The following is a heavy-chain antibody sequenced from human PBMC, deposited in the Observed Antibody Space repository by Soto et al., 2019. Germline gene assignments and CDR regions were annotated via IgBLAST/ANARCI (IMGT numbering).Heavy chain of an antibody. V-gene: IGHV4-30-4*01. J-gene: IGHJ5*02. CDR3: ARAAPGRITIFGVVMGSVDNWFDP. D-gene: IGHD3-3*01. CDR1: GGSISSGDYY. Sequence: SETLSLTCTVSGGSISSGDYYWSWIRQPPGKGLEWIGYIYYSGSTYYNPSLKSRVTISVDTSKNQFSLKLSSVTAADTAVYYCARAAPGRITIFGVVMGSVDNWFDPWGQGTRVTVSS. CDR2: IYYSGST.